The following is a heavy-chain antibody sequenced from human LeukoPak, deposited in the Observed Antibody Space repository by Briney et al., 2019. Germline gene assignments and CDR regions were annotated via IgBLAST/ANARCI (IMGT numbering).Heavy chain of an antibody. D-gene: IGHD3-9*01. Sequence: PGGSLRLSCAASGFTFSSYAMNWVRQAPGKGLEWVSAISGSGGSTYYADSVKGRFTISRDNSKNTLYLQMNRLRVEDTAVYYCARKEIQIPLRYFDYWGQGGLVTVSS. CDR1: GFTFSSYA. J-gene: IGHJ4*02. V-gene: IGHV3-23*01. CDR3: ARKEIQIPLRYFDY. CDR2: ISGSGGST.